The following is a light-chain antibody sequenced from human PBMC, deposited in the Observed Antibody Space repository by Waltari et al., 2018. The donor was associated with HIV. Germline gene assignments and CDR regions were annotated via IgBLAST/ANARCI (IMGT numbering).Light chain of an antibody. CDR1: NIGSKS. V-gene: IGLV3-21*02. CDR2: EKS. J-gene: IGLJ2*01. Sequence: SYVLTQPPSVSVAPGQTARITCGGDNIGSKSVHWYQQRPGQAPVLAVDEKSDRSAGIPERFSGSNSGNTATLTISRVAAGDEADYYCQVWDSSSDQMVFGGGTKLTVL. CDR3: QVWDSSSDQMV.